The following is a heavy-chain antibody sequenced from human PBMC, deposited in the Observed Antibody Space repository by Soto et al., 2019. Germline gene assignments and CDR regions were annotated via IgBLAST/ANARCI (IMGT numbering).Heavy chain of an antibody. CDR3: ARVGIAARRGTFDY. J-gene: IGHJ4*02. Sequence: QVQLVQSGAEVKKPGASVKVSCKASGYTFTSYAMHWVRQAPGQRLEWMGWINAGNGNTKYSQKFQGRVTITRDTSASTAYMELSSLRSEDTAVHYCARVGIAARRGTFDYWGQGTLVTVSS. CDR2: INAGNGNT. V-gene: IGHV1-3*01. CDR1: GYTFTSYA. D-gene: IGHD6-6*01.